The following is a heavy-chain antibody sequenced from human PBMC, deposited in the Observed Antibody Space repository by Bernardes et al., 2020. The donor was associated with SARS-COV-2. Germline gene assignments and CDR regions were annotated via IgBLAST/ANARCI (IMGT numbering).Heavy chain of an antibody. CDR3: ARGVSEYTNYYFDS. V-gene: IGHV1-8*01. CDR1: GYTFTSYD. D-gene: IGHD4-4*01. CDR2: MNPNSGNT. J-gene: IGHJ4*02. Sequence: ASVKVSCMASGYTFTSYDINWVRQATGQGLEWMGWMNPNSGNTGFAQKFQGRVTMTWSTSISTAYMELSSLRSEDTAVYYCARGVSEYTNYYFDSWGQGTLVTVFS.